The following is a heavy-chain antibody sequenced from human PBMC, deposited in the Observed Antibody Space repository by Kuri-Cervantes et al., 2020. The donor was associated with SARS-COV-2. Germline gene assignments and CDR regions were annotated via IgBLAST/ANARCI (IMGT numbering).Heavy chain of an antibody. Sequence: GESLKISCAASGFTLSSYAMHWVRQAPGKGLEWVAVIWYDGSNTYYADSVKGRFTISRDNSKNTLYLQMNNLRAEDTAAYYCATKDGVASTPWGPGTLVTVSS. CDR2: IWYDGSNT. CDR3: ATKDGVASTP. V-gene: IGHV3-33*01. D-gene: IGHD2-15*01. J-gene: IGHJ5*02. CDR1: GFTLSSYA.